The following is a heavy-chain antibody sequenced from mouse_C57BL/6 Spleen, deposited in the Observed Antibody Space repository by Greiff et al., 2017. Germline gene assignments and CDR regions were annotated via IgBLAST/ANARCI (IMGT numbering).Heavy chain of an antibody. Sequence: QVQLQQPGAELVKPGASVKLSCKASGYTFTSYWMPWVKQRPGQGLEWIGMIHPNSGSTNYNEKFKSKATLTVDKSSSTAYTPLSSLTSEDSAVFYCASMVTTVYYFDDWGQGTTLTVSS. CDR3: ASMVTTVYYFDD. CDR1: GYTFTSYW. J-gene: IGHJ2*01. CDR2: IHPNSGST. D-gene: IGHD2-2*01. V-gene: IGHV1-64*01.